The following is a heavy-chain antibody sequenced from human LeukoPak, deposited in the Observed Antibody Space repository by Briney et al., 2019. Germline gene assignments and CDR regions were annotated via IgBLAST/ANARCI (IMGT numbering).Heavy chain of an antibody. J-gene: IGHJ4*02. CDR3: AELGITMIGGV. V-gene: IGHV3-48*04. CDR2: ISSSSSTI. CDR1: GFTFSSYG. Sequence: QPGGSLRLSCAASGFTFSSYGMTWVRQAPGKGLEWVSYISSSSSTIYYADSVKGRFTISRDNAKNSLYLQMNSLRAEDTAVYYCAELGITMIGGVWGQGSLVTVSS. D-gene: IGHD3-10*02.